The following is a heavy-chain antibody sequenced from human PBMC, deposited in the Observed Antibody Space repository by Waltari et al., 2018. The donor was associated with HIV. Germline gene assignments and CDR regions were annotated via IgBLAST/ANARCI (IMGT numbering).Heavy chain of an antibody. CDR2: IDPDSGLA. V-gene: IGHV1-2*06. CDR1: GYTFSGHY. D-gene: IGHD3-10*01. Sequence: QVQLVQYGAEVKKPGASVTVSCKASGYTFSGHYIHWVRQPPGQGLEWLGRIDPDSGLANYAQTFQGRVTMTRAKSIGTVYLKLSGLRSDDTALYYCARMYYGSWFTMADYGLDVWGQGTTVTVSS. CDR3: ARMYYGSWFTMADYGLDV. J-gene: IGHJ6*02.